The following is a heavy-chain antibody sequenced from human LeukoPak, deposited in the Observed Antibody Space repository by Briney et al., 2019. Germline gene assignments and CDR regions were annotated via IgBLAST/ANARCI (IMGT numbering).Heavy chain of an antibody. CDR3: ANHPYGGSGSQGGFDY. Sequence: GGSLRLSCAASGFTFSDYWIDWVSQAPGKGLEWVAFIRYDGSNKYYADSVKGRFTISRDNSKNTLYLQMNSLRAEDTAVYYCANHPYGGSGSQGGFDYWGQGTLVTVSS. D-gene: IGHD1-26*01. V-gene: IGHV3-30*02. CDR1: GFTFSDYW. CDR2: IRYDGSNK. J-gene: IGHJ4*02.